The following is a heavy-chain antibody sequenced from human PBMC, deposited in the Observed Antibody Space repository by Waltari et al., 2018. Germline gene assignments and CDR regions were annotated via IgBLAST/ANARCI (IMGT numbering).Heavy chain of an antibody. CDR3: VRGIEGAIDF. V-gene: IGHV4-38-2*02. D-gene: IGHD3-16*01. J-gene: IGHJ4*02. CDR2: IHSSGTA. Sequence: VQLQESGPGLVKPSETLSLTCTVSGYLISSGHYWGWIRQSPGKGLEWIANIHSSGTAYYNPSVQSRVTISVDTSKNQFSLQVRSVIASDTAGYYCVRGIEGAIDFWGQGTLVTVPS. CDR1: GYLISSGHY.